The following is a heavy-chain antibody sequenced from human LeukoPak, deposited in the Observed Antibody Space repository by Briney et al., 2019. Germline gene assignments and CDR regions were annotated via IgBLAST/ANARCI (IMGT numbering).Heavy chain of an antibody. CDR3: ARLNGGEQNFDY. Sequence: PSETLSLICAVSGGSISSSSYYWGWIRQPPGKGLEWIANIYYSGTTFSNPTLTRRVTMSLDTSKNQFSLRLFSVSAADTAVYYCARLNGGEQNFDYWGLGTLVTVSS. J-gene: IGHJ4*02. D-gene: IGHD1/OR15-1a*01. V-gene: IGHV4-39*07. CDR2: IYYSGTT. CDR1: GGSISSSSYY.